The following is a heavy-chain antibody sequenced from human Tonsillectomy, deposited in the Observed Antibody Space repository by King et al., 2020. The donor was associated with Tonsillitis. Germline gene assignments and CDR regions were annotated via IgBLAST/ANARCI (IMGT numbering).Heavy chain of an antibody. Sequence: MQLQESGPGLVKPSETLSLTCTVSGGSISSSSYYWGWIRQPPGKGLEWIGSICYSGSTYYNPSLKSRVTISVDTSKNQFSLKLSSVTAADTAVYYCARLRWDGRGGDFDYWGQGTLVTVSS. CDR1: GGSISSSSYY. V-gene: IGHV4-39*07. D-gene: IGHD4-23*01. J-gene: IGHJ4*02. CDR3: ARLRWDGRGGDFDY. CDR2: ICYSGST.